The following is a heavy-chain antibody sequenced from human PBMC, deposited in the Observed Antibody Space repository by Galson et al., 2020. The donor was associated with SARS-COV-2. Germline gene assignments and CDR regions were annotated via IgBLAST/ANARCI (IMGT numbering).Heavy chain of an antibody. CDR2: ISSTGSHI. D-gene: IGHD6-19*01. J-gene: IGHJ4*02. V-gene: IGHV3-11*01. CDR1: GFTFADYY. CDR3: ARCHNSGYYFDY. Sequence: ETGESLRLSCAASGFTFADYYMSWIRQAPGKGLEWISSISSTGSHIYNADSLKGRFTISRDNAKTSLYLQVNSLRADDTPVYYGARCHNSGYYFDYWGQGALVTVSS.